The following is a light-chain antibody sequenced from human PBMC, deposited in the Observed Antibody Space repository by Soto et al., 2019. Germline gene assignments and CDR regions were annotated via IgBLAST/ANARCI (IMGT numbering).Light chain of an antibody. CDR3: NSLSATGTSYV. CDR2: EVT. V-gene: IGLV2-14*02. J-gene: IGLJ1*01. Sequence: ALTQPASVSGSPGQSITISCTGTSSDFGSYSVVSWYQQYPGKAPKLMIYEVTNRPSGVSNRFSGSKSGSTASLTISGLQAEDEAEYYCNSLSATGTSYVFGTGTKVTVL. CDR1: SSDFGSYSV.